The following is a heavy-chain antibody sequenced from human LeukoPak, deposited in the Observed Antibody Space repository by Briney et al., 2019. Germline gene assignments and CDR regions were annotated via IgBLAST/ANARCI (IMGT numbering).Heavy chain of an antibody. CDR2: ISSNGGST. V-gene: IGHV3-64*01. CDR1: GFTFSSYA. CDR3: ARGRYMTTATPYLGAPSYFDY. J-gene: IGHJ4*02. Sequence: PGGSLRLSCAATGFTFSSYAVHWVRQAPGKGLEYVSAISSNGGSTYYANSVKGRFTISRDNSKNTVYLQMGSLTAEDMAVYYCARGRYMTTATPYLGAPSYFDYWGQGTLVTVSS. D-gene: IGHD3-16*01.